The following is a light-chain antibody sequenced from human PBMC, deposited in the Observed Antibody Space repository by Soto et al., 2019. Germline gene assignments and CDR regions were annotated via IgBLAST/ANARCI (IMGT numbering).Light chain of an antibody. CDR2: AAS. Sequence: DIQMPQSPSSLSASVGDTVTITCRASQSISLFLNWYQQKPGKAPKLLIYAASSLQSGVPSRFIGHGSATDFTLTISSLQPEDVATYYCHQNDSIPETFGQGTKVEIK. CDR1: QSISLF. V-gene: IGKV1-39*01. J-gene: IGKJ1*01. CDR3: HQNDSIPET.